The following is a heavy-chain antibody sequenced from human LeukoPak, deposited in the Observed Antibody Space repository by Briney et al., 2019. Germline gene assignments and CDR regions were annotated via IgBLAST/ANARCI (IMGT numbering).Heavy chain of an antibody. J-gene: IGHJ3*02. CDR3: ARAPVYCSSTSCYLDAFDI. D-gene: IGHD2-2*01. CDR1: GFTFSSYS. Sequence: PGGSLRLSCAASGFTFSSYSMNWVRQAPGKGLEWVSSISSSSSYIYYADSVKGRFTISRDNAKNSLYLQMNSLRAEDTAVYYCARAPVYCSSTSCYLDAFDIWGQGTMVTVSS. CDR2: ISSSSSYI. V-gene: IGHV3-21*01.